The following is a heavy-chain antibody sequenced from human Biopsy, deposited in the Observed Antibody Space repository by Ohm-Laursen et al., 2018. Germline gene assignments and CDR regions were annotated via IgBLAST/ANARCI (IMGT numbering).Heavy chain of an antibody. CDR1: GFTFSDHN. CDR3: VKDSALYYGVDYFDF. Sequence: GSLRLSCTAPGFTFSDHNMHWVRQAPGKGLEWVAFIWSSATYKAYADSVKGRFTVSRDNAKNSLYLQMNSLRLEDTAFYYCVKDSALYYGVDYFDFWGQGTLVTVSS. J-gene: IGHJ4*02. D-gene: IGHD1-26*01. V-gene: IGHV3-30*02. CDR2: IWSSATYK.